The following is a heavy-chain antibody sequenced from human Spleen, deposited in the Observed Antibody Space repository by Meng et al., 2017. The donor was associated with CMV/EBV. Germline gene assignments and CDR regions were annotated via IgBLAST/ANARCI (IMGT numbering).Heavy chain of an antibody. V-gene: IGHV3-30*02. Sequence: GESLKISCAASGFTFSSYGMHWVRQAPGKGLEWVAFIRYDGSNKYYAGSVKGRFTISRDNSKNTLYLQMNSLRAEDTAVYYCAKTLNGYGGQDYWGQGTLVTVSS. CDR3: AKTLNGYGGQDY. CDR2: IRYDGSNK. J-gene: IGHJ4*02. D-gene: IGHD5-12*01. CDR1: GFTFSSYG.